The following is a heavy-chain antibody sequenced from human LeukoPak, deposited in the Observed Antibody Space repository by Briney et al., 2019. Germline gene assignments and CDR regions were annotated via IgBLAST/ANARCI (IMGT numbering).Heavy chain of an antibody. D-gene: IGHD3-22*01. CDR2: IYYSGST. J-gene: IGHJ4*02. V-gene: IGHV4-39*01. CDR3: ARQNFYYDSSGYYYIDY. CDR1: GGSISSSSYY. Sequence: SETLSLTCTVSGGSISSSSYYWGWIRQPPGKGLEWIGSIYYSGSTYYNPSLKSRVTISVDTSKNQFSLKLSSVTAADTAVYYCARQNFYYDSSGYYYIDYWGQGTLVTVSS.